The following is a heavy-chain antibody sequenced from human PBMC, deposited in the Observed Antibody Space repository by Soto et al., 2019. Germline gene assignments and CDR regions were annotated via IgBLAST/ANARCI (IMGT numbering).Heavy chain of an antibody. CDR3: ARDRYGSGSYYTYYYYYYGMDV. CDR1: GGTFSSYA. V-gene: IGHV1-69*01. Sequence: QVQLVQSGAEVKKPGSSVKVSCKASGGTFSSYAISWVRQAPGQGLEWMGGIIPIFGTANYAQKFQGRVTITADESTSTAYMELSSLRSEDTAVYYCARDRYGSGSYYTYYYYYYGMDVWGQGTTVTVSS. D-gene: IGHD3-10*01. J-gene: IGHJ6*02. CDR2: IIPIFGTA.